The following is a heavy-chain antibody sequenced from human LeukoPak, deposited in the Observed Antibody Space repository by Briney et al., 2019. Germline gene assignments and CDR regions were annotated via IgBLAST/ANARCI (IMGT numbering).Heavy chain of an antibody. CDR2: IYSGGST. V-gene: IGHV3-66*02. J-gene: IGHJ6*03. CDR1: GFTVSSNY. CDR3: ARAVDTAMVTTYYMDV. Sequence: PGGSLRLSCAASGFTVSSNYMSWVRQAPGKGLEWVSVIYSGGSTYYADSVKGRFTISRDNSKNTLYLQMNSLRAEDTAVYYCARAVDTAMVTTYYMDVRGKGTTVTVSS. D-gene: IGHD5-18*01.